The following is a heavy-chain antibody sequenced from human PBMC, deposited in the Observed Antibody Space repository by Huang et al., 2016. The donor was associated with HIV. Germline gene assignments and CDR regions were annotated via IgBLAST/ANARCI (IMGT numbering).Heavy chain of an antibody. CDR1: GFKFDFYW. CDR2: SREDGGER. Sequence: EVQLVQSGGGLVQPGKSLTLSCAGSGFKFDFYWISWVSQDPGKGLEWVTNSREDGGERYYVGPVKGRFTISRDNAKNSVYLQSSGLYSLRVDDTAVYFCARGGSGYDYWGQGSLVTVSS. D-gene: IGHD5-12*01. J-gene: IGHJ4*02. V-gene: IGHV3-7*01. CDR3: ARGGSGYDY.